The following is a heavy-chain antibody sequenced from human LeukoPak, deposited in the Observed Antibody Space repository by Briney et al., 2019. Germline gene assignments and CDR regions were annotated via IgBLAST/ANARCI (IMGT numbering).Heavy chain of an antibody. V-gene: IGHV3-74*01. J-gene: IGHJ6*04. D-gene: IGHD3-3*01. CDR2: INSDGSST. CDR3: ASIRDFWSGYYV. Sequence: PGGSLRLSCAASGFTFSSYWMHWVRQAPGKGLVWVSRINSDGSSTSYADSVKGRFTISRDNAKNTLYLQMNSLRAEDTAVYYCASIRDFWSGYYVWGKGTTVTVSS. CDR1: GFTFSSYW.